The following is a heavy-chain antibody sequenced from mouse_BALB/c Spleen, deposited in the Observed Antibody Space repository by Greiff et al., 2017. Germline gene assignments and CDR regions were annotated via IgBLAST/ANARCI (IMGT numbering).Heavy chain of an antibody. CDR3: AKTARATFAY. Sequence: VHVKQSGPSLVKPSQTLSLTCSVTGDSITSGYWNWIRKFPGNKLEYMGYISYSGSTYYNPSLKSRISITRDTSKNQYYLQLNSVTTEDTATYYCAKTARATFAYWGQGTLVTVSA. V-gene: IGHV3-8*02. CDR2: ISYSGST. J-gene: IGHJ3*01. CDR1: GDSITSGY. D-gene: IGHD3-2*01.